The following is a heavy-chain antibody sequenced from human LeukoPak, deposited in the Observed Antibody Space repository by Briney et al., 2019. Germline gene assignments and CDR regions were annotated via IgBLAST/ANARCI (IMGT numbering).Heavy chain of an antibody. CDR2: IIENGGET. CDR1: GFTFSTNA. V-gene: IGHV3-23*01. J-gene: IGHJ4*02. CDR3: AKDYEYNSNTWYFH. D-gene: IGHD6-13*01. Sequence: GGSLRLSCLTSGFTFSTNAMSWVRQAPGKGLEWVSGIIENGGETYYADSVRGRFTISRDNSKNTLYLQMNSLRAEDTAVYYCAKDYEYNSNTWYFHWGRGTLVSVSS.